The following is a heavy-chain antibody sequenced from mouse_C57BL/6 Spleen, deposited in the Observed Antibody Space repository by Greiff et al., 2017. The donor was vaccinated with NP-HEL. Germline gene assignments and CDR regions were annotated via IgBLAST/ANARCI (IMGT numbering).Heavy chain of an antibody. CDR3: ATRLRRAMDY. CDR2: IYPGDGDT. D-gene: IGHD2-2*01. J-gene: IGHJ4*01. CDR1: GYAFSSSW. V-gene: IGHV1-82*01. Sequence: VQLQQSGPELVKPGASVKISCKASGYAFSSSWMNWVKQRPGKGLEWIGRIYPGDGDTNYNGKFKGKATLTADKSSSTAYMQLSSLTSEDSAVYFCATRLRRAMDYWGQGTSVTVSS.